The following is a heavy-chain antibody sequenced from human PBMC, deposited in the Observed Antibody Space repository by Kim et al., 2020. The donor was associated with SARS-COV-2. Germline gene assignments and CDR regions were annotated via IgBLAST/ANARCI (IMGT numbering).Heavy chain of an antibody. CDR2: INSDGSST. CDR1: GFTFSSYW. CDR3: ARALAVTGTGGYY. V-gene: IGHV3-74*01. J-gene: IGHJ4*02. D-gene: IGHD6-19*01. Sequence: GGSLRLSCAASGFTFSSYWMHWVRQAPGKGLVWVSRINSDGSSTSYADSVKGRFSTSRDNAKHTLYLQMTSLRAVDTVVYYCARALAVTGTGGYYWGQGIFVTVSS.